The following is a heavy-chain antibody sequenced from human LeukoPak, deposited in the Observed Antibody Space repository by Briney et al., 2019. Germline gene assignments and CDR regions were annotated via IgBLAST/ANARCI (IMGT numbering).Heavy chain of an antibody. Sequence: GGSLRLSCAASGFTFDDYAIHWVRQGPGKGMEWVSGISWNSGSIDYADSVNGRFTISRDNAKNSLYLQMNSLRAEDTALYYCAKGPNSSGWSGWFDPWGQGTLVTVSS. CDR1: GFTFDDYA. D-gene: IGHD6-19*01. J-gene: IGHJ5*02. V-gene: IGHV3-9*01. CDR2: ISWNSGSI. CDR3: AKGPNSSGWSGWFDP.